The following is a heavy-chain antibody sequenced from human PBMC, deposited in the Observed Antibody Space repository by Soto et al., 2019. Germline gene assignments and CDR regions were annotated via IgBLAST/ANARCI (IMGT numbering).Heavy chain of an antibody. CDR2: ISAYNGNT. Sequence: QVQLVQSGAEVKKPGASVKVSCKASGYTFTSYGISWVRQAPGQGLEWMGWISAYNGNTNYAQKLQGRVTMTTDTSTSTAYMELRCLRSDDTAVYYCARDAYYYDSSGYYPDFDYWGQGTLVTVSS. D-gene: IGHD3-22*01. CDR1: GYTFTSYG. J-gene: IGHJ4*02. CDR3: ARDAYYYDSSGYYPDFDY. V-gene: IGHV1-18*01.